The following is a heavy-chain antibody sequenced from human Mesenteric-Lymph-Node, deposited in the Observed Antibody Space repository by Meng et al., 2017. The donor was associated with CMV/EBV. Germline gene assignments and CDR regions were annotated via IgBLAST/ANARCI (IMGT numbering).Heavy chain of an antibody. Sequence: SETLSLTCTVSGGSISSYYWSWIRQPPGKGLEWIGYIYYSGSTNYNPSLKSQVTISVDTSKNQFSLKLSSVTAADTAVYYCARESLLSGWFDPWGQGTLVTVSS. J-gene: IGHJ5*02. V-gene: IGHV4-59*12. CDR1: GGSISSYY. CDR3: ARESLLSGWFDP. CDR2: IYYSGST. D-gene: IGHD2-2*01.